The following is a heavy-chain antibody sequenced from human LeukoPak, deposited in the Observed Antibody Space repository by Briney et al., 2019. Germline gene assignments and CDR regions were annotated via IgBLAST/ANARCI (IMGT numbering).Heavy chain of an antibody. D-gene: IGHD4-17*01. CDR1: GFTFSSYW. CDR3: AVYGDYGAFDI. V-gene: IGHV3-74*01. J-gene: IGHJ3*02. Sequence: GGSLRLSCAASGFTFSSYWMHWVRQAPGKGLVWVSRINNDGSSTSYADSVKGRFTISRDNAKNTLYLQLTSLRAEETAVYYCAVYGDYGAFDIWGQGTMVTVSS. CDR2: INNDGSST.